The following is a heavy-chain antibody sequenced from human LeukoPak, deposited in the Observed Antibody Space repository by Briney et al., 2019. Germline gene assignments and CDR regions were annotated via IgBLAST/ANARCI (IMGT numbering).Heavy chain of an antibody. CDR3: ARAHVDTAMGAYYYYYYGMDV. CDR2: IIPIFGTA. Sequence: ASVKVSCKASGGTFSSYAISWVRQAPGQGLEWMGGIIPIFGTANYAQKFQGRVTITADESTSTAYMELSSLRSEDTAAYYCARAHVDTAMGAYYYYYYGMDVWGQGTTVTVSS. V-gene: IGHV1-69*13. J-gene: IGHJ6*02. D-gene: IGHD5-18*01. CDR1: GGTFSSYA.